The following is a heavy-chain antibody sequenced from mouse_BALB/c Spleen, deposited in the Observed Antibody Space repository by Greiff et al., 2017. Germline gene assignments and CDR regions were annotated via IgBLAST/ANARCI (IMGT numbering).Heavy chain of an antibody. CDR3: VRRRYFDV. Sequence: VQLVESGAELVKPGASVKLSCKTSGYTFTSYWIQWVKQRPGQGLGWIGEIFPGTGTTYYNEKFKGKATLTIDTSSSTAYMQLSSLTSEDSAVYFCVRRRYFDVWGAGTTVTVSS. CDR2: IFPGTGTT. V-gene: IGHV1S132*01. J-gene: IGHJ1*01. CDR1: GYTFTSYW.